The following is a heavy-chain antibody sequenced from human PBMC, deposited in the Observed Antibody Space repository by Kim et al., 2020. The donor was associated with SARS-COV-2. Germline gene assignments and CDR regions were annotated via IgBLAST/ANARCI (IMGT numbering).Heavy chain of an antibody. Sequence: GGSLRLSCAASGFTFSSYGMHWVRQAPGKGLEWVAVISYDGSNKYYADSVKGRFTISRDNSENTLYLQMNSLRAEDTAVYYCAKGLNPGYCSSASCPEKYYYYYYMDVWGKGTTVTVSS. V-gene: IGHV3-30*18. CDR3: AKGLNPGYCSSASCPEKYYYYYYMDV. J-gene: IGHJ6*03. CDR1: GFTFSSYG. CDR2: ISYDGSNK. D-gene: IGHD2-2*03.